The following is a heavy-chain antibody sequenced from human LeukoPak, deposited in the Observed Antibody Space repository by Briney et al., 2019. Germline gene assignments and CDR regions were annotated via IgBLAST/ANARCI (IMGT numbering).Heavy chain of an antibody. Sequence: PGGSLRLSCSASGFTFGSCAMHWVRQAPRMGLEYVSGINEHGDTTHYGDSVRGRVTISRDDSKNTVHLQMSSLRAEDTAVYYCVKDLSGWYSFDYWGQGTLVTVSS. V-gene: IGHV3-64D*09. J-gene: IGHJ4*02. CDR3: VKDLSGWYSFDY. CDR2: INEHGDTT. D-gene: IGHD6-19*01. CDR1: GFTFGSCA.